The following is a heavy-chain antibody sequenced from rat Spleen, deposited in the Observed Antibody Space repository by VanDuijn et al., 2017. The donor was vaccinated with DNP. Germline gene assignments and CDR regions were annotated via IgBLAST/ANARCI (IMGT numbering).Heavy chain of an antibody. CDR1: GYSITSNY. V-gene: IGHV3-1*01. J-gene: IGHJ3*01. Sequence: EVQLQESGPGLVKPSQSLSLTCSVTGYSITSNYWGWIRKFPGNKMEWIGHISYSGSTSYNPSLKSRISITRDTSKNQFFLQLNSVTTEDTATYYCARSWGDDGYPPFAYWGQGTLVTVSS. CDR2: ISYSGST. D-gene: IGHD1-12*03. CDR3: ARSWGDDGYPPFAY.